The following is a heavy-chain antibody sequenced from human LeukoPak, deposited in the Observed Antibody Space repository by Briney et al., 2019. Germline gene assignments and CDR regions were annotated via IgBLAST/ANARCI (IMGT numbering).Heavy chain of an antibody. V-gene: IGHV3-48*01. J-gene: IGHJ4*02. CDR2: ISSSSNTI. Sequence: PGGSLRLSCAASGITFSYYAMNWVRQAPGKGLEWVSYISSSSNTIYYADSVKGRFTISRDNAKNSLYLQMDSLRAEDTAVCYCARPAPFRGGSEDYFDYWGQGTLVTVSS. CDR1: GITFSYYA. D-gene: IGHD3-10*01. CDR3: ARPAPFRGGSEDYFDY.